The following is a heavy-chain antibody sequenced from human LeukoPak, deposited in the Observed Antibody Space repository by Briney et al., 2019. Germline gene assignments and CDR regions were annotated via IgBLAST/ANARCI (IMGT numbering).Heavy chain of an antibody. J-gene: IGHJ4*02. V-gene: IGHV3-23*01. CDR1: GFTFSSYA. D-gene: IGHD3-16*01. CDR3: AKKGVAGGAPYCFDY. CDR2: ISGSGGST. Sequence: GGSLRLSCAASGFTFSSYAMSWVRQAPGKGLEWVSAISGSGGSTYYADSVKGRFTISRDNSKNTLYLQMNSLRAEDTAIYFCAKKGVAGGAPYCFDYWGQGTPVTVSS.